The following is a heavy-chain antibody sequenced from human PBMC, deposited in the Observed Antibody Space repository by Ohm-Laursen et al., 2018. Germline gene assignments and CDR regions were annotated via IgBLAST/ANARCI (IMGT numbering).Heavy chain of an antibody. CDR3: AKDGVVPAAMIGYYYGMDV. CDR1: GFTFSSFE. CDR2: ISRSGETK. V-gene: IGHV3-48*03. Sequence: GSLRLSCTASGFTFSSFEMNWVRQAPGKGLEWVSYISRSGETKYYADSVKGRFTISRDNSKNTLYLQMNSLRAEDTAVYYCAKDGVVPAAMIGYYYGMDVWGQGTTVTVSS. D-gene: IGHD2-2*01. J-gene: IGHJ6*02.